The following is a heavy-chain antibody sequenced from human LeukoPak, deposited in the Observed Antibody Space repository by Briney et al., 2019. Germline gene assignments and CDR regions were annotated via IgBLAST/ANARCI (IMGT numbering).Heavy chain of an antibody. V-gene: IGHV3-33*01. CDR2: IRYDGSKK. CDR3: ARTGDTERFDY. CDR1: GFTFSNYG. J-gene: IGHJ4*02. D-gene: IGHD5-18*01. Sequence: GGSLRLSCAASGFTFSNYGMHWVRQAPGKGLEWVALIRYDGSKKDYTDSVKGRFTISRDNSKNTLHLQMNSLRAEDTAVYYCARTGDTERFDYWGQGTLVTVSS.